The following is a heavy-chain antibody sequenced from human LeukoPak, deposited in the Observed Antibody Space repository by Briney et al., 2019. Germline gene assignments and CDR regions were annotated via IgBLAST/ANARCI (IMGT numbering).Heavy chain of an antibody. CDR2: INPSGGST. CDR1: GYTFTSYY. Sequence: ASVKVSCKASGYTFTSYYMHWVRQAPGQGLEWMGIINPSGGSTSYAQKFQGRVTMTRDTSMSTVYMELSSLRSEDTAVYYCARFNYDSSGYYFGYFDYWGQGTLVTVSS. J-gene: IGHJ4*02. D-gene: IGHD3-22*01. V-gene: IGHV1-46*01. CDR3: ARFNYDSSGYYFGYFDY.